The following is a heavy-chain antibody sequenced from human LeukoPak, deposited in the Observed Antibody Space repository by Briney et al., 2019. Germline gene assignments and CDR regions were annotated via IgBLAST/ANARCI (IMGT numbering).Heavy chain of an antibody. CDR2: INHNGNVN. D-gene: IGHD2-2*01. J-gene: IGHJ4*02. CDR3: ANGFQGYCSSTSCSNFDY. Sequence: QPGGSLRLSCAASRFTFSSYWMNWARQAPGKGLEWVASINHNGNVNYYVDSVKGRFTISRDNAKNTLYLQMNSLRAEDTAVYYCANGFQGYCSSTSCSNFDYWGQGTLVTVSS. V-gene: IGHV3-7*03. CDR1: RFTFSSYW.